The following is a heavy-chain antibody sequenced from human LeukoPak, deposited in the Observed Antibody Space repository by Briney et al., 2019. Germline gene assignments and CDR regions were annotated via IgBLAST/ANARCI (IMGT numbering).Heavy chain of an antibody. Sequence: GGSLRLSCAASGFTFNNAWMSWVRQAPGKGLEWVGRIKSKTDGGTTDYAAPVKGRFTISRDDSKNTLYMQMNSLKTEDTAVYYCTTDKLAAAGTVDYWGQGTLVTVSS. CDR3: TTDKLAAAGTVDY. CDR2: IKSKTDGGTT. V-gene: IGHV3-15*01. D-gene: IGHD6-13*01. CDR1: GFTFNNAW. J-gene: IGHJ4*02.